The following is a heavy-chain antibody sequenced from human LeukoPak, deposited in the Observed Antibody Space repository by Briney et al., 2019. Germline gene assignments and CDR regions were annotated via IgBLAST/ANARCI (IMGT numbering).Heavy chain of an antibody. CDR3: AKGAIYYDSSGFTFSVY. J-gene: IGHJ4*02. CDR2: ISYDGSNK. Sequence: GGSLRLSCAASGFTFSSYGMHWVRQAPGKGLEWVAVISYDGSNKYYADSVKGRFTISRDNSKNTLYLQMNSLRSEDTAVYYCAKGAIYYDSSGFTFSVYWGQGTLVTVSS. V-gene: IGHV3-30*18. CDR1: GFTFSSYG. D-gene: IGHD3-22*01.